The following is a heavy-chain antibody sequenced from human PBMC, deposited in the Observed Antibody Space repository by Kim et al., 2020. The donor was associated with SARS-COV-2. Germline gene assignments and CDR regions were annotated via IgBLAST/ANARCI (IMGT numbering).Heavy chain of an antibody. D-gene: IGHD3-10*01. CDR3: AKDTLLWFGELLSDTRLYYYGRDV. J-gene: IGHJ6*02. V-gene: IGHV3-23*01. Sequence: GGSLRLSCAASGFTFSSYAMSWVRQAPGKGLEWVSAISGSGGSTYYADSVKGRFTISRDNSKNTLYLQMNSLRAEDTAVYYCAKDTLLWFGELLSDTRLYYYGRDVWGQGATVTVSS. CDR2: ISGSGGST. CDR1: GFTFSSYA.